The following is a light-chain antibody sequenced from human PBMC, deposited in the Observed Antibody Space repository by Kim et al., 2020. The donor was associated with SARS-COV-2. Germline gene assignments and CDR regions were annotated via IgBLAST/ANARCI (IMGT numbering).Light chain of an antibody. CDR2: EVS. Sequence: GQSVTISCTGTSSDVGSYNRVSWYHQTPGTAPKLIIYEVSHRPSGVPDRFSGAKSGNTASLTISGLQAEDEADYYCNSWTSSNTFVFGTGTKVTVL. CDR3: NSWTSSNTFV. V-gene: IGLV2-18*02. J-gene: IGLJ1*01. CDR1: SSDVGSYNR.